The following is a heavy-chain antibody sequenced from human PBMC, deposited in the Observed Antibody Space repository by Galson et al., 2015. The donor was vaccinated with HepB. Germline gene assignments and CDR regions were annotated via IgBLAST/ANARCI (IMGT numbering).Heavy chain of an antibody. CDR3: ARRNYYESTGYGFDV. D-gene: IGHD3-22*01. Sequence: SETLSLTCTVSGGSIISSTSYWGWLRQPPGETLEWIGSINYSGHTYYSSSLQSRVTISVDTSKNQFSLRFRSVIAADTAVYYCARRNYYESTGYGFDVWGQGTMVTVSS. J-gene: IGHJ3*01. CDR2: INYSGHT. CDR1: GGSIISSTSY. V-gene: IGHV4-39*01.